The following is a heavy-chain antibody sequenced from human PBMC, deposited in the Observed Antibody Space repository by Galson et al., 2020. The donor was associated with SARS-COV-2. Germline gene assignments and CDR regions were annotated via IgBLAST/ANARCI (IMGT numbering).Heavy chain of an antibody. Sequence: GESLKISCAASGFTFSSYEMNWVRQAPGKGLEWVSYISSSGSTIYYADSVKGRFTISRDNAKNSLYLQMNSLRAEDTAVYYCARDVFSGSHDLTYFDYWGQGTLVTVSS. J-gene: IGHJ4*02. V-gene: IGHV3-48*03. CDR1: GFTFSSYE. CDR2: ISSSGSTI. D-gene: IGHD1-26*01. CDR3: ARDVFSGSHDLTYFDY.